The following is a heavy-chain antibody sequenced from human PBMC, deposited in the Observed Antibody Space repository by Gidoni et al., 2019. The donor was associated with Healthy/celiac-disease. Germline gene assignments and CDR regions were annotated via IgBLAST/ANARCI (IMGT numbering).Heavy chain of an antibody. CDR2: IRSKANSYAT. V-gene: IGHV3-73*01. Sequence: EVQLVESGGGLVQPGGSLKLYCAASGFTFSGSAMHWVRQASGKGLEWVCRIRSKANSYATAYAASVKCRFTISRDDSKNTAYLQMNSLKTEDTAVYYCTRPSIAGLDYWGQGTLVTVSS. CDR1: GFTFSGSA. CDR3: TRPSIAGLDY. J-gene: IGHJ4*02. D-gene: IGHD2-21*01.